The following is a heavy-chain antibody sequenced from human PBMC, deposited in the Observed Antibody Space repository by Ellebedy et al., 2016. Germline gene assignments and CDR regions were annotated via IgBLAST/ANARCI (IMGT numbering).Heavy chain of an antibody. Sequence: ASVKVSXXASGYTFTSYAIHWVRQAPGQRLEWMGWINAGNGETKYSQKFQGRVTITRDTSASTAYMELSSLRSEDTAVYYCARDLMIRGALSAHFDYWGQGTLVTVSS. CDR1: GYTFTSYA. CDR3: ARDLMIRGALSAHFDY. J-gene: IGHJ4*02. D-gene: IGHD3-10*01. V-gene: IGHV1-3*01. CDR2: INAGNGET.